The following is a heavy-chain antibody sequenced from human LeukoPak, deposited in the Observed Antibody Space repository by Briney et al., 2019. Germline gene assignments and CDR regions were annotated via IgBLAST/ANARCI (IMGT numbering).Heavy chain of an antibody. CDR3: ARGRPYYDILTGFSGFDP. Sequence: GGSLRLSCAASGFTFDDYAMHWVRQAPGKGLEWVSGISWNSGSIGYADSVKGRFTISRDNAKNSLYLQMNSLRAEDTAVYYCARGRPYYDILTGFSGFDPWGQGTLVTVSS. J-gene: IGHJ5*02. V-gene: IGHV3-9*01. CDR2: ISWNSGSI. CDR1: GFTFDDYA. D-gene: IGHD3-9*01.